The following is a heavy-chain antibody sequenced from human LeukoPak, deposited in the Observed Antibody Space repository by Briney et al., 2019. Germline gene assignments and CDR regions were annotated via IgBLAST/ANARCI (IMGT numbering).Heavy chain of an antibody. CDR1: GGSISSYY. CDR2: IYTSGST. D-gene: IGHD3-3*01. CDR3: AREGNDFWSGYWVY. J-gene: IGHJ4*02. V-gene: IGHV4-4*07. Sequence: KASETLSLTCTVSGGSISSYYWSWIRQPAGKGLEWIGRIYTSGSTNYNPSLKSRVTMSVDTSKNQFSLKLSSVTAADTAVYYCAREGNDFWSGYWVYWGQGTLVTVSS.